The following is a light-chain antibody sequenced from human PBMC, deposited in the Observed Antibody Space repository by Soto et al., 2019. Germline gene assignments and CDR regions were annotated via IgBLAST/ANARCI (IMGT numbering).Light chain of an antibody. CDR1: QGIGST. J-gene: IGKJ4*01. Sequence: EIVMTQSPATLSVSPGERATLSCRASQGIGSTLAWYQQKPGQTPRLLIYGASTRATGVPARFSGSGSGTEFTLTINSLQAEDVAVYYCQRYNNWPLTFGGGTKLEIK. CDR3: QRYNNWPLT. V-gene: IGKV3-15*01. CDR2: GAS.